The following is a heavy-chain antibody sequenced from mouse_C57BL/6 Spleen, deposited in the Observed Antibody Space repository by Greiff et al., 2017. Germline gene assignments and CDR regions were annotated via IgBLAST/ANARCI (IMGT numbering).Heavy chain of an antibody. D-gene: IGHD2-4*01. V-gene: IGHV1-50*01. Sequence: VQLQQPGAELVKPGASVKLSCKASGYTFTSYWMQWVKQRPGQGLEWIGEIDPSDCYTNYNQKFKGKATFTVDTSSSTAYMQLISLTSEDSAVYYCARGGYDYDVAMDYWGQGTSVTVSS. J-gene: IGHJ4*01. CDR1: GYTFTSYW. CDR3: ARGGYDYDVAMDY. CDR2: IDPSDCYT.